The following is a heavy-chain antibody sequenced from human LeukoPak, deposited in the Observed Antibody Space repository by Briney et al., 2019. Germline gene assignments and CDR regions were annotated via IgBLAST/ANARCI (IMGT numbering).Heavy chain of an antibody. V-gene: IGHV1-69*04. D-gene: IGHD3-3*01. CDR2: IIPILGIA. CDR1: GGTFSSYA. CDR3: ARAEEIDFPRYFDL. Sequence: ASVKVSCKASGGTFSSYAISWVRQAPGQGLEWMGRIIPILGIANYAQKFQGRVTITADKSTSTAYMELSSLRSEDTAVYYCARAEEIDFPRYFDLWGRGTLVTVSS. J-gene: IGHJ2*01.